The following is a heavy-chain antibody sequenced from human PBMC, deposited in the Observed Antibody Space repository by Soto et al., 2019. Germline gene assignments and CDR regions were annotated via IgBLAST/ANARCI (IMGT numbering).Heavy chain of an antibody. Sequence: EVQLLESGGGLVQPGGSLRLSCAASGFTFSSDAMSWVRQAPGKGLEWVSAISGSGGSTYYADSVMGRFTISRDNSKNTLYLQMNRLRADDTAVYYFANWGDDILTEHQPPYCGQGTLVTVSS. V-gene: IGHV3-23*01. D-gene: IGHD3-9*01. CDR3: ANWGDDILTEHQPPY. CDR2: ISGSGGST. J-gene: IGHJ4*02. CDR1: GFTFSSDA.